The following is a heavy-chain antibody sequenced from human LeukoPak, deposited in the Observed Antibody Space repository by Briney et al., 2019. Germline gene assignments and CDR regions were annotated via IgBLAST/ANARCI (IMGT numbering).Heavy chain of an antibody. Sequence: GGSMRLSCAASGFTFSDYYMSWIRQAPGKGLEWVSYISSSGCTIYYADSVKGRFTISRDNAKNSLYLQMNSLRAEDTAVYYCARDSMYYYDSSGYYYNCAFDIWGQGTMVTVSS. V-gene: IGHV3-11*04. CDR1: GFTFSDYY. CDR2: ISSSGCTI. J-gene: IGHJ3*02. D-gene: IGHD3-22*01. CDR3: ARDSMYYYDSSGYYYNCAFDI.